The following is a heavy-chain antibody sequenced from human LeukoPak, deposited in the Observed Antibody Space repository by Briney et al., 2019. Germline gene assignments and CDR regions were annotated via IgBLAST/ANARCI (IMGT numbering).Heavy chain of an antibody. D-gene: IGHD1-26*01. V-gene: IGHV1-46*01. CDR1: GYTFASYY. Sequence: ASVKVSCKASGYTFASYYMHWVRQARGQGLEWMGIINPSGGSTTYAQKFQGRVTMTRDTSTSTVYMELSSLRSEDTAVYYCARDSTPTYYSGTYYFEYWGQGTVVTVSS. CDR2: INPSGGST. CDR3: ARDSTPTYYSGTYYFEY. J-gene: IGHJ4*02.